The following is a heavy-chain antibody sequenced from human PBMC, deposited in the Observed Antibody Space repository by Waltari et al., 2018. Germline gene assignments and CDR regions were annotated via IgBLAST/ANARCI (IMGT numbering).Heavy chain of an antibody. Sequence: QVQLQQWGAGLLKPSETLSLPCAVYGGSFSGYYWSWLRQPPGKGLELIGEINHSGSTNYNPSLKSRVTISVDTSKNQFSLKLSSVTAADTAVYYCARGRKGYSSSWLSFDYWGQGTLVTVSS. J-gene: IGHJ4*02. D-gene: IGHD6-13*01. CDR2: INHSGST. CDR1: GGSFSGYY. CDR3: ARGRKGYSSSWLSFDY. V-gene: IGHV4-34*01.